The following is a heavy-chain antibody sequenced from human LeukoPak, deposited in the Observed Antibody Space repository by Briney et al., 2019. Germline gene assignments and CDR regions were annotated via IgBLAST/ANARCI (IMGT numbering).Heavy chain of an antibody. CDR3: AKDPLGIGPAFEI. CDR2: INTGGGDT. D-gene: IGHD7-27*01. CDR1: GLTFSNHA. V-gene: IGHV3-23*01. Sequence: PGGSLRLSCLTSGLTFSNHAMTWVRQAPGKGLEWVSVINTGGGDTYYAGSVKGRFTISRDNSKNTVYLQMNSLRADDTAVYYCAKDPLGIGPAFEIWGLGTMVTVSS. J-gene: IGHJ3*02.